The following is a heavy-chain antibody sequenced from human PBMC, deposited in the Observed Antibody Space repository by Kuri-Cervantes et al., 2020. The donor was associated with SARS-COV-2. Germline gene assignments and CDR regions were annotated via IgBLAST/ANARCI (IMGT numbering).Heavy chain of an antibody. CDR1: GFTFSSYW. V-gene: IGHV3-7*05. D-gene: IGHD2-15*01. CDR3: ARDEYSGDIVAPDC. CDR2: IKQDGSEK. J-gene: IGHJ4*02. Sequence: GGSLRLSCAASGFTFSSYWMSWVRQAPGKGLEWVANIKQDGSEKYYVDSVKGRFTISRDNAKNSLYLQMNSLRAEDTAVHYCARDEYSGDIVAPDCWGQGTLVTVSS.